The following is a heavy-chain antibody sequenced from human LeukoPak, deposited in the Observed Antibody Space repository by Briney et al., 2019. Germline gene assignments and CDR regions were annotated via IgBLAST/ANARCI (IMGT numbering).Heavy chain of an antibody. D-gene: IGHD3-22*01. CDR1: GFTFSSYS. CDR3: ARDRRKNYYDSSGYYSPRDWYFDL. V-gene: IGHV3-21*01. J-gene: IGHJ2*01. Sequence: GGSLRLSCAASGFTFSSYSMNWVRQAPGKGLEWVSSISSSSSYIYYADSVNGRFTISRDNAKNSLYLQMNSLRAEDTAVYYCARDRRKNYYDSSGYYSPRDWYFDLWGRGTLVTVSS. CDR2: ISSSSSYI.